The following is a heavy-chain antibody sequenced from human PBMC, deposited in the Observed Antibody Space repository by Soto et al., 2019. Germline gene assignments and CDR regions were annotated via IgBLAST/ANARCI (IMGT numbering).Heavy chain of an antibody. CDR1: GGSISSSSYY. D-gene: IGHD2-15*01. Sequence: QLQLQESGPGLVKPSETLSLTCTVSGGSISSSSYYWGWIRQPPGKGLEWIGSIYYSGSTYYNPAFKSRVTISVDTSKNQFSLKLSSVTAADTAVYYCARRNIVVVVAAGDNWFDPWGQGTLVTVSS. J-gene: IGHJ5*02. CDR3: ARRNIVVVVAAGDNWFDP. CDR2: IYYSGST. V-gene: IGHV4-39*01.